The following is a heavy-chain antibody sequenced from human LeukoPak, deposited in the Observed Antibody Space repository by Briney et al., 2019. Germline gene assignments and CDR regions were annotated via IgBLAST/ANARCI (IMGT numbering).Heavy chain of an antibody. CDR1: VGSFSGYD. V-gene: IGHV4-34*01. D-gene: IGHD1-26*01. CDR3: ARSRAFNSGAFDP. Sequence: PSESLSLTCAVDVGSFSGYDWSWIRQPPWKGLEWIEEINHSGSTNYNPSLKSRVTISVDTSKNQFSLRLNSVTAADTAVYYCARSRAFNSGAFDPWGQGSLVTVSS. CDR2: INHSGST. J-gene: IGHJ5*02.